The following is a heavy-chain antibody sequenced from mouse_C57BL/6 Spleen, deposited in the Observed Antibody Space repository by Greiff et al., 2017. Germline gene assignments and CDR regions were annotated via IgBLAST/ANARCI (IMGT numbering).Heavy chain of an antibody. D-gene: IGHD1-1*01. CDR2: IDPSDSYT. J-gene: IGHJ4*01. V-gene: IGHV1-50*01. Sequence: QLQQPGAELVKPGASVKLSCKASGYTFTSYWMQWVKQRPGQGLEWIGEIDPSDSYTNYNQKFKGKATLTVDTSSSTAYMQLSSLTSEDSAVYYCARKAEFYYGISYYAMDYWGQGTSVTVSS. CDR3: ARKAEFYYGISYYAMDY. CDR1: GYTFTSYW.